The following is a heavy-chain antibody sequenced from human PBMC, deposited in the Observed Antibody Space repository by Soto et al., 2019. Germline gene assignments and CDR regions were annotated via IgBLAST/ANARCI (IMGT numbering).Heavy chain of an antibody. D-gene: IGHD4-17*01. J-gene: IGHJ4*02. CDR3: AKSGDYGDYIGYYKFDS. CDR2: SSGSGGST. Sequence: EVPLLESGGGLVQPGGSLRLSCPASGFTFSRYAVSWVRQAPGKGLEWVSASSGSGGSTYYEDSLKGRFTNSRDNAKNTLYLQMNSRRAEATAVYYCAKSGDYGDYIGYYKFDSWYQGTLFTVSS. V-gene: IGHV3-23*01. CDR1: GFTFSRYA.